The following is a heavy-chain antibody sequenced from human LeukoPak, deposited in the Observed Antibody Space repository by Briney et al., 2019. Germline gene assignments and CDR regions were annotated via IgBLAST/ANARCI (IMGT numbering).Heavy chain of an antibody. CDR3: ARDRRYYYDSSGYYYPFDY. CDR2: ISGSGSTI. V-gene: IGHV3-48*03. CDR1: GFTFSSYE. D-gene: IGHD3-22*01. J-gene: IGHJ4*02. Sequence: GGSLRLSCAASGFTFSSYEMNSVRQAPGKGLEGVSYISGSGSTIYYADSVKGRFTISRDNAKNSLYLQMNSLRAEDTAVYYCARDRRYYYDSSGYYYPFDYWGQGTLVTVSS.